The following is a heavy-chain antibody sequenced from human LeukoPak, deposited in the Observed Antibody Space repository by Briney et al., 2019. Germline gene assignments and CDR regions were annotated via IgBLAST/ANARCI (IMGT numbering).Heavy chain of an antibody. CDR1: GGSISRGDDC. CDR2: LYYSGST. V-gene: IGHV4-30-4*01. Sequence: KPSQTVSLTCTVSGGSISRGDDCWSRIRQPPGKGLEWIGFLYYSGSTYFNPSLKSRVTISLDTSKNQFSLRLRSVTAADTAVYYCARGSWGVDSIDWWGQ. D-gene: IGHD1-26*01. CDR3: ARGSWGVDSIDW. J-gene: IGHJ4*02.